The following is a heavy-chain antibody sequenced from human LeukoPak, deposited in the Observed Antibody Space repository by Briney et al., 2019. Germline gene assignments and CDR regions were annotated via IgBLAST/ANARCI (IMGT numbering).Heavy chain of an antibody. J-gene: IGHJ6*02. CDR1: GLTFSTYG. V-gene: IGHV3-74*01. CDR2: INSDGSST. D-gene: IGHD3-3*01. CDR3: ARGTIFGVVPTPNQRRRYYGMDV. Sequence: PGGSLRLSCAASGLTFSTYGMNWVRQAPGKGLVWVSRINSDGSSTSYADSVKGRFTISRDNAKNTLYLQMNSLRAEDTAVYYCARGTIFGVVPTPNQRRRYYGMDVWGQGTTVTVSS.